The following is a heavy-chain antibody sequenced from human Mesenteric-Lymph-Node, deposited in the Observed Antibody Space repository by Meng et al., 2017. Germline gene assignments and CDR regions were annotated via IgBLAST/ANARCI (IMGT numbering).Heavy chain of an antibody. J-gene: IGHJ4*02. V-gene: IGHV3-15*01. D-gene: IGHD3-10*01. CDR1: GFTFTSAW. CDR3: AKDHRQIWFGEFIYYFDY. Sequence: ESLKISCAASGFTFTSAWMSWVRQAPGKGLEWVGLIKSKYYGETTDYPAPVKGRFTISRDDSKNTVFLQMNSLTTEDTALYYCAKDHRQIWFGEFIYYFDYWGQGTLVTVSS. CDR2: IKSKYYGETT.